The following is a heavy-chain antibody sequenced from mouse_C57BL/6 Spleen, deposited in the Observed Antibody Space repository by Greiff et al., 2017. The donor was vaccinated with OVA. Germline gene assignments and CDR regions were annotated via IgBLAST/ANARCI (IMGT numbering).Heavy chain of an antibody. J-gene: IGHJ2*01. V-gene: IGHV1-82*01. Sequence: VQLQQSGPELVKPGASVKISCKASGYAFSSSWMNWVKQRPGKGLEWIGRIYPGDGDTNYNGKFKGKATLTADKSSSTAYMQLSSLTSEDSAVYFCARWGSSGPYFDYWGKGTTLTVSS. CDR2: IYPGDGDT. CDR3: ARWGSSGPYFDY. D-gene: IGHD3-2*02. CDR1: GYAFSSSW.